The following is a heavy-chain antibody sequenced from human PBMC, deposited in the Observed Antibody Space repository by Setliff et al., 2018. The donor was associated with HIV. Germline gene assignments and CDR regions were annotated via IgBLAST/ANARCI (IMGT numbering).Heavy chain of an antibody. D-gene: IGHD2-8*01. CDR1: GGSISSTNYF. V-gene: IGHV4-39*01. CDR2: IYYHGIT. J-gene: IGHJ5*02. CDR3: ARRGRDGVFIMFATGFDP. Sequence: SETLSLTCTVSGGSISSTNYFWGWIRQPPGKGLEWIGTIYYHGITRYNPSLKSRVTISLDTSKIEFSLTLNSVTAADTAVYYCARRGRDGVFIMFATGFDPWGQGALVTVS.